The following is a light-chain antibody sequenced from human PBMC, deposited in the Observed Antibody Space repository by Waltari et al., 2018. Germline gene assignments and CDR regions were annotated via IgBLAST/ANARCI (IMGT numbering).Light chain of an antibody. CDR1: SSNIGNNY. CDR3: GTWDSSLSGAV. Sequence: QSVLTQPPSVSAAPGQRVTISCSGGSSNIGNNYVSWYRQFPGTAPKLLIYENTERPSWIPGRFSGSKSVTSATLDITGLQAGDEADYYCGTWDSSLSGAVFGGGTHLTVL. J-gene: IGLJ7*01. V-gene: IGLV1-51*02. CDR2: ENT.